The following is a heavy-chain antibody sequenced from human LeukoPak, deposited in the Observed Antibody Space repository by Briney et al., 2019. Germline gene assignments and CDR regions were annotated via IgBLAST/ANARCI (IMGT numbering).Heavy chain of an antibody. V-gene: IGHV3-30*04. J-gene: IGHJ4*02. Sequence: GRSLRLSCAASGFTLSSYVMHWVRQAPGKGLEWVAVTSPDEGLKFYGDSVKGRFTISRDNSKNTMYLQMNNLREEDTAVYYCTRDPILGAPDYFDYWGQGTLVTVSS. D-gene: IGHD1-26*01. CDR3: TRDPILGAPDYFDY. CDR2: TSPDEGLK. CDR1: GFTLSSYV.